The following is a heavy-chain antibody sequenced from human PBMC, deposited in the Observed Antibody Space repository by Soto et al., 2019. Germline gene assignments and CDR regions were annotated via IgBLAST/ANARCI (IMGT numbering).Heavy chain of an antibody. CDR3: AKNLVYSSSGVYY. CDR2: FDPEDGET. CDR1: GYTLTELS. V-gene: IGHV1-24*01. Sequence: ASVKVSCKVSGYTLTELSMHWVRQAPGKGLEWMGGFDPEDGETIYAQKFQGRVTMTEDTSTDTLYLQMNSLRAEDTAVYYCAKNLVYSSSGVYYWGQGTLVTVSS. D-gene: IGHD6-6*01. J-gene: IGHJ4*02.